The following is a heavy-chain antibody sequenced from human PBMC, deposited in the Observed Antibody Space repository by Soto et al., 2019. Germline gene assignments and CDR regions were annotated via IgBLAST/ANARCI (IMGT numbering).Heavy chain of an antibody. CDR1: GFTFSSYA. D-gene: IGHD6-19*01. V-gene: IGHV3-23*01. CDR3: AKASSSGWYYFDY. Sequence: GGSLRLSCAASGFTFSSYAMSWVRQAPGKGLEWVSAISGSGGSTYYADSVKGRFTISKDNSKNTLYLQMNSLRAEDTAVYYCAKASSSGWYYFDYWGQGTLVTVSS. J-gene: IGHJ4*02. CDR2: ISGSGGST.